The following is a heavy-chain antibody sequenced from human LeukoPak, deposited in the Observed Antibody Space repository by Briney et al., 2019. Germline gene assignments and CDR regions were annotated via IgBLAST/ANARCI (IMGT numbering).Heavy chain of an antibody. Sequence: PGGSLRLSCTVSGFTVSSNSMSWVRQAPGKGLEWVSFIYSDNTHYSDSVKGRFTTSRDNSKNTLCLQMNSLRAEDTAVYYCARRAGAYSHPYDYWGQGTLVTVSS. CDR1: GFTVSSNS. CDR3: ARRAGAYSHPYDY. V-gene: IGHV3-53*01. D-gene: IGHD4/OR15-4a*01. CDR2: IYSDNT. J-gene: IGHJ4*02.